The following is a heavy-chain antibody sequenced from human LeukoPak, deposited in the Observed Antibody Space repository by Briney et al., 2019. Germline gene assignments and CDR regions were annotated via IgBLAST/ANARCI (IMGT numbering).Heavy chain of an antibody. Sequence: PSETLSLTCTVSGASVSTYYWSWIRQPAGKGLEWIGRVSTSGSTNYSPSLKSRVTMSVDTSKNQFSLNLTSVTAADTAVYYCARSGHSTTSWVEGSRFDPWGQGTLVTVSS. CDR2: VSTSGST. CDR3: ARSGHSTTSWVEGSRFDP. CDR1: GASVSTYY. J-gene: IGHJ5*02. D-gene: IGHD2-2*01. V-gene: IGHV4-4*07.